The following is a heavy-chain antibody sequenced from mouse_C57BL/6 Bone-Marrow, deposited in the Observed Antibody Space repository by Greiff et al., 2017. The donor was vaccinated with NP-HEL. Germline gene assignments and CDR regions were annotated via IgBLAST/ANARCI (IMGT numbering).Heavy chain of an antibody. CDR1: GFNIKDDY. CDR2: IDHENGDT. D-gene: IGHD1-1*01. Sequence: EVKLMESGAELVRPGASVKLSCTASGFNIKDDYMHWVKQRPEQGLEWIGWIDHENGDTEYASKFQGKATITADTSSNTAYLQLSSLTSEDTAVYYCTTYGSSYVAWFAYWGQGTLVTVSA. CDR3: TTYGSSYVAWFAY. J-gene: IGHJ3*01. V-gene: IGHV14-4*01.